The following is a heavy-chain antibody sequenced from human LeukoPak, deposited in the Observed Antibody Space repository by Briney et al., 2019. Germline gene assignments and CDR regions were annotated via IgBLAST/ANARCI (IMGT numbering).Heavy chain of an antibody. Sequence: GGSLRLSCAASGFTFSSYGMHWVRQAPGKGLEWVAVIWYDGSNKYYADSVKGRFTISRDNSKNTLYLQMNSLRAEDTAAYYCARDLCGSGGSCYSDYWGRGTLVTVSS. V-gene: IGHV3-33*01. CDR2: IWYDGSNK. D-gene: IGHD2-15*01. CDR3: ARDLCGSGGSCYSDY. CDR1: GFTFSSYG. J-gene: IGHJ4*02.